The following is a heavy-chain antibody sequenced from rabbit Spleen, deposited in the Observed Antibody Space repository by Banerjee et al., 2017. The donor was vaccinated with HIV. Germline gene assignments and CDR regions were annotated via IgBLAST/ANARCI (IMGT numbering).Heavy chain of an antibody. CDR2: IYAAKGST. D-gene: IGHD2-1*01. V-gene: IGHV1S7*01. Sequence: QLTETGGGLVQPGGSLTLSCKASGIDFTNYHITWVRQAPGKGLEWIGIIYAAKGSTDYASWVNGRFTISSDNAQSTVDLKMTSLTAADTATYVCARGSAAMTMVITGYYLNLWGPGTLVTVS. CDR1: GIDFTNYH. CDR3: ARGSAAMTMVITGYYLNL. J-gene: IGHJ4*01.